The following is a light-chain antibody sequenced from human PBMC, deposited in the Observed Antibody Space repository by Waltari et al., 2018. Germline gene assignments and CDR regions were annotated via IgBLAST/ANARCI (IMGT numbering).Light chain of an antibody. CDR1: QGLSSY. J-gene: IGKJ5*01. V-gene: IGKV1-9*01. CDR2: AAS. Sequence: IQLTQSPSSLSASVGDRVTITCRASQGLSSYLAWYQQKPGKAPNLRIYAASSLQSGVPSRFSGSGSGTDFTLTICSLQPEDVATYYCHQLNSYTPVITFGQGTRLEIK. CDR3: HQLNSYTPVIT.